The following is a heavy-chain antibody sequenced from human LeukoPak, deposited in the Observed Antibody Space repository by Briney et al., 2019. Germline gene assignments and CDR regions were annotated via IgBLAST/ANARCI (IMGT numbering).Heavy chain of an antibody. V-gene: IGHV3-23*01. CDR1: XXFXSYA. CDR3: AKGQGYCTYTSCSDDAFDI. D-gene: IGHD2-2*01. Sequence: XXFXSYAXXWVRQAPGKGLEWXSTIXGAGRTTYYADSVKGRFTISRDNSRNTLSLQLNSLRAEDTAVYYCAKGQGYCTYTSCSDDAFDIWGQGTMVTVSS. J-gene: IGHJ3*02. CDR2: IXGAGRTT.